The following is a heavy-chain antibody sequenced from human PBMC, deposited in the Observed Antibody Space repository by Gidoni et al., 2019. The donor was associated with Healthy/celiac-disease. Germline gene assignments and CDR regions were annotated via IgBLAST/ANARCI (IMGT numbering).Heavy chain of an antibody. V-gene: IGHV1-69*01. CDR2: IIPIFGTA. CDR1: GGTFSSYA. J-gene: IGHJ6*02. Sequence: QVQLVQSGAEVKKPGSSVKVSCKASGGTFSSYAISWVRQAPGQGLEWMGGIIPIFGTANYAQKFQGRVTITADESTSTAYMELSSLRSEDTAVYYCAGPAGVDTAVWVYGMDVWGQGTTVTVSS. CDR3: AGPAGVDTAVWVYGMDV. D-gene: IGHD5-18*01.